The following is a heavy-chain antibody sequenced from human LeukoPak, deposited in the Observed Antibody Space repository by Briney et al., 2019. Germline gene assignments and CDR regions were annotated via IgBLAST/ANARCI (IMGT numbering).Heavy chain of an antibody. V-gene: IGHV3-53*01. CDR2: IYSGGST. J-gene: IGHJ4*02. CDR3: CKEFSSSWLF. Sequence: GGSLRLSCAASGFTVSSNHMSWVRQGPGKGREWVSVIYSGGSTYYAVSVKGRFTIYRDDSKNTLYHQMNSLSAEDTAVYYCCKEFSSSWLFWGQGTLVTVSS. D-gene: IGHD6-13*01. CDR1: GFTVSSNH.